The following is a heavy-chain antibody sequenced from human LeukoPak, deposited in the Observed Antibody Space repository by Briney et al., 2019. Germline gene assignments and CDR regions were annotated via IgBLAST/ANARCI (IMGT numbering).Heavy chain of an antibody. D-gene: IGHD6-13*01. CDR3: ARAPAAAAFDI. V-gene: IGHV3-21*01. Sequence: PGGSLRLSCAASGFTFSSYSMNSVRQAPGKGLEWVSSISSSSSYIYYADSVKGRFTISRDNAKNSLYLQMNSLRAEDTAVYYCARAPAAAAFDIWGQGTMVTVSS. J-gene: IGHJ3*02. CDR1: GFTFSSYS. CDR2: ISSSSSYI.